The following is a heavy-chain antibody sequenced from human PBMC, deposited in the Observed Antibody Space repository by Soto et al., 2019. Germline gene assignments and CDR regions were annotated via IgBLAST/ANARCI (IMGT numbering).Heavy chain of an antibody. CDR2: MNPNSANT. Sequence: ASVKVSCKASGYTFTSYYINWVRQATGQGLEWMGWMNPNSANTDYAQKFQGRVTMTRNTSISTAYMELSSLRSEDTAVYYCARDQANYGMDVWGQGTTVTVSS. V-gene: IGHV1-8*01. CDR1: GYTFTSYY. J-gene: IGHJ6*02. CDR3: ARDQANYGMDV.